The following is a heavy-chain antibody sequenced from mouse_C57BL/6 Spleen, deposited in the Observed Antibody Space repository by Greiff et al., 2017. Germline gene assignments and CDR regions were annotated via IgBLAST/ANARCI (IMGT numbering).Heavy chain of an antibody. Sequence: VQLQQPGAELVMPGASVKLSCKASGYTFTSYWMHWVKQRPGQGLEWIGEIDPSDSYTNYNQKIKGKSTLTVDKSSSTAYMQLSSLTSEDSAVYYCARGGFDYWGQGTTLTVSS. J-gene: IGHJ2*01. CDR3: ARGGFDY. CDR1: GYTFTSYW. V-gene: IGHV1-69*01. CDR2: IDPSDSYT.